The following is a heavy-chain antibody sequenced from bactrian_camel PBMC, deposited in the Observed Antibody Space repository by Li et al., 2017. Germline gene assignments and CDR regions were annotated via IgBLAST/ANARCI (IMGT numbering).Heavy chain of an antibody. CDR1: GSSYSSNC. Sequence: HVQLVESGGGSVQAGGSLRLSCARSGSSYSSNCMGWFRQAPGKEREGVAAIYTGDGSTFYADSVKGRFTISQDNAKNTVYLQMNSLKPEDTAMYYCAADSYGSSWREADFGYWGQGTQVTVS. J-gene: IGHJ6*01. D-gene: IGHD6*01. V-gene: IGHV3S1*01. CDR2: IYTGDGST. CDR3: AADSYGSSWREADFGY.